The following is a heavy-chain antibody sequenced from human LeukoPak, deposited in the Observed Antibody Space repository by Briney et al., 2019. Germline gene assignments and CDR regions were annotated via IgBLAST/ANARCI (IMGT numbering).Heavy chain of an antibody. J-gene: IGHJ6*03. CDR3: ARGCSGGSCYSQLHRYMDV. CDR1: GGSISSSSYY. D-gene: IGHD2-15*01. Sequence: PSETLSLTCTVSGGSISSSSYYWGWIRQPPGKGLEWIGRIYTSGSTRYNPSLKSRVTMSVDTSTNQFSLKLSSVTAADTAVYYCARGCSGGSCYSQLHRYMDVWGKGTTVTVSS. V-gene: IGHV4-61*05. CDR2: IYTSGST.